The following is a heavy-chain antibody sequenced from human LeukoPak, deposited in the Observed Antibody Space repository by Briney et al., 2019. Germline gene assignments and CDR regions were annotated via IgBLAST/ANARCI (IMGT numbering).Heavy chain of an antibody. CDR2: MNPNSGNT. D-gene: IGHD4-17*01. V-gene: IGHV1-8*01. CDR3: ARGRTNGDYGSQ. Sequence: ASVKVSCKASGYTFTSYDINWVRQATGQGLEWMGWMNPNSGNTGYVQKFQGRVTMTRNTSISTAYMELSSLRSEDTAVYYCARGRTNGDYGSQWGQGTLVTVSS. CDR1: GYTFTSYD. J-gene: IGHJ4*02.